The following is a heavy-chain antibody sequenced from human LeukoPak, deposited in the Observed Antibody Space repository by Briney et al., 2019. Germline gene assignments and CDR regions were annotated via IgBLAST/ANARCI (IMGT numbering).Heavy chain of an antibody. CDR1: XXXXRSCW. D-gene: IGHD3-3*01. CDR3: ASLXGGYYPPVEAFDV. J-gene: IGHJ3*01. CDR2: INGDGSTT. V-gene: IGHV3-74*01. Sequence: GGSLRLSCAASXXXXRSCWMHWVRXAXXXXXVXXXRINGDGSTTNYADSVRGRFTISRDNAKNTLYLQMNSLRADDSAVYFCASLXGGYYPPVEAFDVWGQGTMVTVSS.